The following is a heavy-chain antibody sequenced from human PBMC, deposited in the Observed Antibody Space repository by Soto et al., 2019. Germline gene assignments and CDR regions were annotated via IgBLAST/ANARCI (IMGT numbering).Heavy chain of an antibody. V-gene: IGHV4-31*03. CDR1: GGSVNNANYF. CDR2: IYYSGST. CDR3: ARDADYGGSRGGMDV. J-gene: IGHJ6*02. D-gene: IGHD4-17*01. Sequence: QVRLEESGPGLVKPSETLSLICSVSGGSVNNANYFWNWIRHHPENGLEWIGYIYYSGSTSYNPSFKTRATLSIDTSKNQFSLRLSSVTVADTGVYFCARDADYGGSRGGMDVWGRGTTVTVSS.